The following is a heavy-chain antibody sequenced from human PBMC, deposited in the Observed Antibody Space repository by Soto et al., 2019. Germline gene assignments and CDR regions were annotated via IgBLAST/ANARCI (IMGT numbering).Heavy chain of an antibody. D-gene: IGHD4-17*01. CDR3: ARFLLPTTVVTPCGY. CDR1: GYTFTGYY. Sequence: QVQLVQSGAEVKKPGASVKVSCKASGYTFTGYYMHRVRQAPGQGLEWMGWINPNSGGTNYAQKFQGRVTMTRDTSISTAYMELSRLRSDDTAVYCCARFLLPTTVVTPCGYWGQGTLVTVSS. J-gene: IGHJ4*02. V-gene: IGHV1-2*02. CDR2: INPNSGGT.